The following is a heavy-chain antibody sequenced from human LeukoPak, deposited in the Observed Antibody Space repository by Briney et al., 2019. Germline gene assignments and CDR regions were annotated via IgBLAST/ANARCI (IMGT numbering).Heavy chain of an antibody. J-gene: IGHJ3*02. CDR3: ARGIPVTTLAFDI. Sequence: SETLSLTCTVSGGSISSYYWSWIRQPPGKGLEWIGYIYYSGSTNHNPSLKSRVTISVDTSKNQFSLKLSSVTAADTAVYYCARGIPVTTLAFDIWGQGTMVTVSS. CDR1: GGSISSYY. CDR2: IYYSGST. D-gene: IGHD4-17*01. V-gene: IGHV4-59*01.